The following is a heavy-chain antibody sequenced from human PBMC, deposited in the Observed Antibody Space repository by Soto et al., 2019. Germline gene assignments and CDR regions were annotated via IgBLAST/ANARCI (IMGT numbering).Heavy chain of an antibody. D-gene: IGHD3-16*02. Sequence: GESLKISCNGSGYSFTSYWISWVRQMPWKGLELMGMIDPSDSYTNYSTFFQGHVTISADKSISTAYLQWSSLKASDTAMYYYSRHISPFGGVIVPPGMDVWGQGTTVTVSS. J-gene: IGHJ6*02. V-gene: IGHV5-10-1*01. CDR2: IDPSDSYT. CDR3: SRHISPFGGVIVPPGMDV. CDR1: GYSFTSYW.